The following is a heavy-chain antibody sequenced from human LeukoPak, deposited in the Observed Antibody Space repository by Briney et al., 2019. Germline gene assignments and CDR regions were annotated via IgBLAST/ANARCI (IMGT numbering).Heavy chain of an antibody. J-gene: IGHJ3*02. D-gene: IGHD1-26*01. CDR3: ARAGATDAFDI. CDR2: ISSSSSYI. V-gene: IGHV3-21*01. Sequence: GGSLRLSCAASGFTFSSYSMNWVRQAPGKGLEWVSSISSSSSYIYYADSVKGRFTISRDNAKNSLYLQMNSLRAEDTAVYYCARAGATDAFDIWGQGTMATVSS. CDR1: GFTFSSYS.